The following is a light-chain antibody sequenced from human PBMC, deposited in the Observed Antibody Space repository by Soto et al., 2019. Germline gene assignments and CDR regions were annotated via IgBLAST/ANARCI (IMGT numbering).Light chain of an antibody. J-gene: IGLJ1*01. CDR3: AAWDDSLNGYV. Sequence: QSALTQPPSASGTPGQRVTISCSGGNSNIGTNTVNWYQHFPGTAPRLLIFSNNQRPSGVPDRFSGSKSGTSSSLAISGLQSEDDADYYCAAWDDSLNGYVFGTGTKLTVL. CDR1: NSNIGTNT. CDR2: SNN. V-gene: IGLV1-44*01.